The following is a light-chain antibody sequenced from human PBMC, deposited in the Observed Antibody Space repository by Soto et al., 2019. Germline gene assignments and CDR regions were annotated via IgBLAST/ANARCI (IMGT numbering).Light chain of an antibody. J-gene: IGLJ1*01. CDR1: SSDVGAYNY. V-gene: IGLV2-8*01. CDR3: SSYAGNNIYV. Sequence: QSVLTQPPSASGSPGQSVTISCTGTSSDVGAYNYVSWYQQHPGKAPKVIIYEVTKRPSGVPDRLSGSKSCNTASLTVSGLQAEDEADYYCSSYAGNNIYVFGSGTKVTVL. CDR2: EVT.